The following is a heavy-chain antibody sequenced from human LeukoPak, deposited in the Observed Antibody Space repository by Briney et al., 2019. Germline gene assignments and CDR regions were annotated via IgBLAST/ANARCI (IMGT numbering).Heavy chain of an antibody. J-gene: IGHJ6*03. CDR2: IYSSGIN. CDR3: ARLTPGRFYMDV. D-gene: IGHD7-27*01. Sequence: SETLSLTCTVSGGSTSGYFWSWIRQPAGKGLEWIGRIYSSGINNYNPSLKGRVTMSLDTSKNHLSLNLSSVTAADTAVYYCARLTPGRFYMDVWGKGTTVTVSS. CDR1: GGSTSGYF. V-gene: IGHV4-4*07.